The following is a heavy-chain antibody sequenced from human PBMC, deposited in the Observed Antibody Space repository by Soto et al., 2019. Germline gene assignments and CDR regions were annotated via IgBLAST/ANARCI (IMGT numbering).Heavy chain of an antibody. CDR3: AHFLYYDSGGKHFDY. CDR2: IYWAADK. CDR1: GFSLSTDGVG. J-gene: IGHJ4*01. D-gene: IGHD3-10*01. V-gene: IGHV2-5*02. Sequence: QITLKESGPTPVKPTQTLTLTCTFSGFSLSTDGVGVGWIRQPPGNALEWLAAIYWAADKRYSPSLKTRLTITKDAAKNRVVLAMTNMDPVDTATYYCAHFLYYDSGGKHFDYWGQGTLVTVAS.